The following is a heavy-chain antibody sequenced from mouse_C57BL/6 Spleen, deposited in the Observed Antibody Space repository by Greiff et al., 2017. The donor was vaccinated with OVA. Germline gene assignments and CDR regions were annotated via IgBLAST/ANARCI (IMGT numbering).Heavy chain of an antibody. CDR3: AHYDYDGYYAMDY. CDR1: GYAFSSYW. Sequence: QVQLKESGAELVKPGASVKLSCKASGYAFSSYWMNWVKQRPGKGLEWIGQIYPGDGDTNYNGKFKGKATLTADKSSSTAYMQLSSLTSEDSAVYFCAHYDYDGYYAMDYWGQGTSVTVSS. CDR2: IYPGDGDT. D-gene: IGHD2-4*01. J-gene: IGHJ4*01. V-gene: IGHV1-80*01.